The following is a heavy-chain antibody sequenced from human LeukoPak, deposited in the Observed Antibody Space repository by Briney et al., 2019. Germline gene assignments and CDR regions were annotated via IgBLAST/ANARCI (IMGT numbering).Heavy chain of an antibody. Sequence: GGPLRLSCAVSWFTVSSNYMSGVRQAPGKGLEWVSIIYSDDSTYYADSVKGRFTISRDNSKKTLYLQMNSLRAEDTAVYYCARETVDSGRRFDYWGQGTLVTVSS. CDR2: IYSDDST. CDR3: ARETVDSGRRFDY. J-gene: IGHJ4*02. D-gene: IGHD3-10*01. CDR1: WFTVSSNY. V-gene: IGHV3-66*01.